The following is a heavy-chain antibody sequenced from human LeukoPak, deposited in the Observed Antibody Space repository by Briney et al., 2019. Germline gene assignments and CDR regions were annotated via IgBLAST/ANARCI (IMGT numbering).Heavy chain of an antibody. D-gene: IGHD6-19*01. CDR3: AKGAYSSGWYYFEY. Sequence: GGSLRLSCAASGFTFNGYWMSWVRQAPGKGLEWVSGISWNSGSIGYADSVKGRFTISRDNAKNSLYLQMNSLRADDTALYYCAKGAYSSGWYYFEYWGQGTLVTVSS. CDR2: ISWNSGSI. V-gene: IGHV3-9*01. J-gene: IGHJ4*02. CDR1: GFTFNGYW.